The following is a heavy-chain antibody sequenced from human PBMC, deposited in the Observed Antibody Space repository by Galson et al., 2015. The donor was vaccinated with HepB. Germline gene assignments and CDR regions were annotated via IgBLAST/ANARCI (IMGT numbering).Heavy chain of an antibody. D-gene: IGHD3-22*01. CDR1: GYTFTSYY. J-gene: IGHJ3*02. CDR3: ARASMIVVDDDAFDI. CDR2: INPSGGRT. V-gene: IGHV1-46*03. Sequence: SVKVSCKASGYTFTSYYMHWVRQAPGQGLEWMGIINPSGGRTSYAQKFQGRVTMTRDTSTSTVYMELSSLRSEDTAVYYCARASMIVVDDDAFDIWGQGTMVTVSS.